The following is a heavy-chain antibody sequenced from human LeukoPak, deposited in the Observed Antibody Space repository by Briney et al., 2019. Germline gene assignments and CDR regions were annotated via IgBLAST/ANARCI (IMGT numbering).Heavy chain of an antibody. CDR3: ARKASGYDYSWFDP. CDR2: INHSGST. V-gene: IGHV4-34*01. J-gene: IGHJ5*02. CDR1: GVSFSGYY. Sequence: KPSETLSLTCAVYGVSFSGYYWSWIRQPPGKGLEWIGEINHSGSTNYNPSLKSRVTISVDTSKNQFSLKLSSVTAADTAVYCCARKASGYDYSWFDPWGQGTLVTVSS. D-gene: IGHD5-12*01.